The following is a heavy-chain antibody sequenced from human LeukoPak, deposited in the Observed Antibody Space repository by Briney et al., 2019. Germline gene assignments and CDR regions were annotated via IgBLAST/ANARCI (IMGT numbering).Heavy chain of an antibody. CDR2: INPNSGGT. CDR1: GYTFTGYY. J-gene: IGHJ4*02. CDR3: AREVLLWFGEYYDY. V-gene: IGHV1-2*02. D-gene: IGHD3-10*01. Sequence: ASVKVSCKASGYTFTGYYMHCVRQAPGQGLEWMGWINPNSGGTNYAQKFQGRVTMTRDTSISTAYMELSRLRSDDTAVYYCAREVLLWFGEYYDYWGQGTLVTVSS.